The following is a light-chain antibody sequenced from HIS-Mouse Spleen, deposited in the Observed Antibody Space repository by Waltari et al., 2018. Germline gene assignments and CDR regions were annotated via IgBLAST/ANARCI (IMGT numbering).Light chain of an antibody. J-gene: IGKJ5*01. CDR3: QQYDNLPLL. CDR1: QDISNY. V-gene: IGKV1-33*01. Sequence: DIQMTQSPSSLSASVGDRVTITCQASQDISNYLNWYQQKPGKAPKLLIYDASNLETGVQSRFSGSGSGTDFTFTISSLQPEDIATYYCQQYDNLPLLFGQGTRLEIK. CDR2: DAS.